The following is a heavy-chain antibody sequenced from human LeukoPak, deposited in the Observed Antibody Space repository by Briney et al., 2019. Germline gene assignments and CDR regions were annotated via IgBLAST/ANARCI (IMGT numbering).Heavy chain of an antibody. D-gene: IGHD2-2*01. Sequence: SETLSLTCTVSGGSISSYYWSWIRQPPGKGLEWIGYIYYSGSTNYNPSLKSRVTISVDTSKNQFSLKLSSVTAADTAVYYCARGIVVPAARFDHWVQGTLVTVSS. CDR1: GGSISSYY. J-gene: IGHJ5*02. V-gene: IGHV4-59*01. CDR2: IYYSGST. CDR3: ARGIVVPAARFDH.